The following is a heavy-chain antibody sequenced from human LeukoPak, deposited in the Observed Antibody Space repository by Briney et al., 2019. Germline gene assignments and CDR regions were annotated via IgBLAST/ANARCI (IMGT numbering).Heavy chain of an antibody. CDR3: VKNNGWFHLAQ. V-gene: IGHV3-7*03. J-gene: IGHJ4*02. CDR1: GFNFRDHW. Sequence: GGSLRLSCAASGFNFRDHWMDWVRQAPGKGLEWVGHIKTDGSETYYLDSLRGRFSISRDNTNNALCLQMNSLRVEDTAVYYCVKNNGWFHLAQWGQGTLVTVSS. D-gene: IGHD6-19*01. CDR2: IKTDGSET.